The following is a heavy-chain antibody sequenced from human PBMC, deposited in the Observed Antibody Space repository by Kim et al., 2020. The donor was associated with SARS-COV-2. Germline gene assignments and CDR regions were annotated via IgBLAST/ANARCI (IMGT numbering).Heavy chain of an antibody. Sequence: GGSLRLSCAASGFTFSGYWMSWIRQAPGKGLEWVAYISSSGSDTNYVGSVRGRFTISRDNAKNSLYLQMNSLRAEDTAVYYCARDIADYYDSSAYRAFDYWGQGPLVPVSA. D-gene: IGHD3-22*01. V-gene: IGHV3-11*05. J-gene: IGHJ4*02. CDR3: ARDIADYYDSSAYRAFDY. CDR1: GFTFSGYW. CDR2: ISSSGSDT.